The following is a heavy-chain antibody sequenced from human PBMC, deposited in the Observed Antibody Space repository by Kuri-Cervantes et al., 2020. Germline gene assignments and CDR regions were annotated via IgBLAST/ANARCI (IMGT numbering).Heavy chain of an antibody. V-gene: IGHV3-21*04. Sequence: GGSLRLSCAASGFTFSSYSMNWVRQAPGKGLEWVSSISSSSSYIYYADSVKGRFTISRDNAKNSLYLQMNSLRAENTAVYYCARVRTPYCSSTSCYDAFDIWGQGTMVTVSS. D-gene: IGHD2-2*01. CDR2: ISSSSSYI. CDR3: ARVRTPYCSSTSCYDAFDI. J-gene: IGHJ3*02. CDR1: GFTFSSYS.